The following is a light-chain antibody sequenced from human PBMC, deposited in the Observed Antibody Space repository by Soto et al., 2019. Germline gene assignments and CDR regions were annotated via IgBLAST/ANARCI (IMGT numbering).Light chain of an antibody. CDR3: QQYVRSPST. J-gene: IGKJ2*01. Sequence: EIVLTQSPGTLSLSPGERATLSCRASQSVYSSSLAWYQQKPGQAPRLLIYGVSIRATGIPDRFSGSGSGTDVTLTISRLEPEDFAVYYCQQYVRSPSTFGRGTKVEIK. CDR2: GVS. V-gene: IGKV3-20*01. CDR1: QSVYSSS.